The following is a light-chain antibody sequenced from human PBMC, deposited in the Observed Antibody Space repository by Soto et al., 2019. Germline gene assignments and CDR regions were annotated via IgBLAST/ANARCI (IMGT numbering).Light chain of an antibody. V-gene: IGKV1-27*01. CDR1: QGIGRS. Sequence: DIQMTQSPSSLSASVGDRVTITCRPSQGIGRSLAWYQQNPGKVPNLLIHAASTLQAGVPSRVSGSGSGRDLTLNISSLQPEDVATYYWQKYDSGPTFGQGTNVEIK. CDR3: QKYDSGPT. J-gene: IGKJ1*01. CDR2: AAS.